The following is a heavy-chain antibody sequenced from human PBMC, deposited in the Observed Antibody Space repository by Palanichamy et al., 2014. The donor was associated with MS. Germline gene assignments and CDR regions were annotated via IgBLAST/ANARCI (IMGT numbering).Heavy chain of an antibody. CDR2: IYYSGTT. Sequence: QLQVQESGPGLVKPSETLSLTCTVSGDSISSSSYYWGWIRQPPGKGLEWIATIYYSGTTHYNPSLKSRVTISVDTSKNQLSLKLSSVTAADTAVYYCARHSRSYDFDYWGQGTLVTVSS. D-gene: IGHD1-26*01. J-gene: IGHJ4*02. CDR3: ARHSRSYDFDY. CDR1: GDSISSSSYY. V-gene: IGHV4-39*01.